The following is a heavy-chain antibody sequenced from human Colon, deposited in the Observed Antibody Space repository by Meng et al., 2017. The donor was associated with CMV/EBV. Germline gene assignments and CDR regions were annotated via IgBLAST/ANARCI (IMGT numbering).Heavy chain of an antibody. Sequence: QVQLVQSGAELKKLGASVKISCKASGYTFTRYNINWVRQAPGQWLEWMGYINPNTGNPTYVQGLTGRFVFSLDTSVSTAYLQISSLKAEDTAVYYCATGSVAADGKGYWGQGTLVTVSS. CDR3: ATGSVAADGKGY. CDR1: GYTFTRYN. CDR2: INPNTGNP. V-gene: IGHV7-4-1*02. D-gene: IGHD6-13*01. J-gene: IGHJ4*02.